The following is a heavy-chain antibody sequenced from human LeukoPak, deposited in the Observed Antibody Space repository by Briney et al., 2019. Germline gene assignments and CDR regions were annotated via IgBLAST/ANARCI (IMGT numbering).Heavy chain of an antibody. J-gene: IGHJ6*04. CDR3: ARVRIMVRGGGMDV. D-gene: IGHD3-10*01. V-gene: IGHV4-59*11. Sequence: SETLSLTCSVSGGSIRSHYWSWIRQPPGKGLEWIGYIHYSGSTNYNPSLTNRVTISVDTSNSQFSLKLISVTAADTAVYYCARVRIMVRGGGMDVWGEGTTVTVST. CDR2: IHYSGST. CDR1: GGSIRSHY.